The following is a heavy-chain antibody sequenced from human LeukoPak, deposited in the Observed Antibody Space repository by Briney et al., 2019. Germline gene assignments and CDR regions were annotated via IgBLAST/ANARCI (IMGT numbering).Heavy chain of an antibody. V-gene: IGHV3-23*01. Sequence: GGSLRLTCAASGFTFSGYAMSWVRQAPGKGLEWVSAISGSGGSTYYADSVKGRFTISRDNSKNTLYLQMNSLRAEDTAVYYCAKAPDYVILTGYVDYWGQGTLVTVSS. J-gene: IGHJ4*02. CDR3: AKAPDYVILTGYVDY. CDR1: GFTFSGYA. CDR2: ISGSGGST. D-gene: IGHD3-9*01.